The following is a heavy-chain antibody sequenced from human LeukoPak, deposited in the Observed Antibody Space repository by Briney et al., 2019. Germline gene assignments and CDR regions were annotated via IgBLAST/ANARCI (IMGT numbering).Heavy chain of an antibody. CDR1: GYTFTSYD. D-gene: IGHD1-20*01. CDR2: MNPNSGNT. V-gene: IGHV1-8*01. Sequence: ASVKVSCKASGYTFTSYDINWVRQATGQGLEWMGWMNPNSGNTGYAQKFQGRVTMTRNTSISTAYMELSSLRSEDTAVYYCARGPYITGTTGCYFDYWGQGTLVTVSS. CDR3: ARGPYITGTTGCYFDY. J-gene: IGHJ4*02.